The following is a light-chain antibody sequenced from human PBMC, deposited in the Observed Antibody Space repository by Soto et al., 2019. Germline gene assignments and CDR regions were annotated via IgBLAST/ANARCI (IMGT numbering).Light chain of an antibody. CDR2: GAS. Sequence: EIVFTRSPGTLSLAPGERATLSCRASQSVSSSYLAWYQQKPGQAPSLLSHGASSRATGIQDRFSGSGSGTDFTLTISRREPEDFAVYYCQQYGSSPYTFGQGTKL. CDR3: QQYGSSPYT. CDR1: QSVSSSY. V-gene: IGKV3-20*01. J-gene: IGKJ2*01.